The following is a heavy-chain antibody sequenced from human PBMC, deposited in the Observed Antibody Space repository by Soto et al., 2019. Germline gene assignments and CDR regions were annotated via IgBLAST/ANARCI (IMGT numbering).Heavy chain of an antibody. D-gene: IGHD3-22*01. CDR3: ARGSGYYYWDDY. CDR1: GGTFSSYI. V-gene: IGHV1-69*02. CDR2: IIPMFDIT. Sequence: SVKVSCKTSGGTFSSYIFSWVRQAPGQGLEWMGRIIPMFDITNYAQKFQGRVTTTADKSTSTVYLELSRLRSEDTAVYYCARGSGYYYWDDYWGQRTLVTVSS. J-gene: IGHJ4*02.